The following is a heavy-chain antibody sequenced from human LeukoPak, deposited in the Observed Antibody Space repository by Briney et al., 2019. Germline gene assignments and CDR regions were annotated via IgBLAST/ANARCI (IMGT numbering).Heavy chain of an antibody. CDR1: GFTLSSYW. CDR2: IKQDGSEK. V-gene: IGHV3-7*01. J-gene: IGHJ4*02. CDR3: ARRYFDY. Sequence: GGSLRLSCAASGFTLSSYWMSWVRQAPGKGLEWVANIKQDGSEKYYVDSVKGRFTISRDNAKNSLYLQMNSLRAEDTAVYYCARRYFDYWGQGTLVTVSS.